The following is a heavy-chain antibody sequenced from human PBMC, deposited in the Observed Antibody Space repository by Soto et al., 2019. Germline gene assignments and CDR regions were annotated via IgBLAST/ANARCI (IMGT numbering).Heavy chain of an antibody. CDR3: ARANYYFDY. J-gene: IGHJ4*02. CDR2: IYHSGST. D-gene: IGHD1-1*01. CDR1: GYSISSGYY. Sequence: SETLSLTCAVSGYSISSGYYWGWIRQPPGKGLEWIGSIYHSGSTYYNPSLKSRVTISVDTSKNQFSLKLSSVTAADTAVYYCARANYYFDYWGQGTLVTVSS. V-gene: IGHV4-38-2*01.